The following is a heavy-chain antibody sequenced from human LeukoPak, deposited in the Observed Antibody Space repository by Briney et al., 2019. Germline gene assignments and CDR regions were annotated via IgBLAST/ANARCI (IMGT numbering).Heavy chain of an antibody. CDR2: MNPNSGNT. V-gene: IGHV1-8*03. Sequence: GASVKVSCKASGYTFTSYGISWVRQAPGQGLEWMGWMNPNSGNTGYAQKFQGRVTITRNTSISTAYMELSSLRSEDTAVYYCARGREQLVPDYWGQGTLVTVSS. CDR3: ARGREQLVPDY. CDR1: GYTFTSYG. J-gene: IGHJ4*02. D-gene: IGHD6-6*01.